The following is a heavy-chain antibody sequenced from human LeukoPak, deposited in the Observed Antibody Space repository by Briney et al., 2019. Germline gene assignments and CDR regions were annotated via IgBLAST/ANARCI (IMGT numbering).Heavy chain of an antibody. D-gene: IGHD4-17*01. J-gene: IGHJ3*01. Sequence: GSLPLSCATSGFPFSLYWMNWVRQAPGKGREWVANIKEDGSKKYYVESVKGRFTISRDNAKNSVFLQMNTLRADDTAIYYCARATRDDFGDVHDAFDVWGQGTMVAVSS. CDR3: ARATRDDFGDVHDAFDV. V-gene: IGHV3-7*01. CDR1: GFPFSLYW. CDR2: IKEDGSKK.